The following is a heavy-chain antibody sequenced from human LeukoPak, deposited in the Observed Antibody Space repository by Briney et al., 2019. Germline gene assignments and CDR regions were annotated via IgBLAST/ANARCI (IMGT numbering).Heavy chain of an antibody. CDR1: GFTFSSHA. V-gene: IGHV3-30*04. Sequence: GGSLRLSCAASGFTFSSHAMHWVRQAPGKGLEWVAVISYDGSNKYYADSVKGRFTISRDNSKNTLYLQMNSLRAEDTAVYYCARDYVRGVFDYWGQGTLVTVSS. CDR3: ARDYVRGVFDY. CDR2: ISYDGSNK. J-gene: IGHJ4*02. D-gene: IGHD3-10*02.